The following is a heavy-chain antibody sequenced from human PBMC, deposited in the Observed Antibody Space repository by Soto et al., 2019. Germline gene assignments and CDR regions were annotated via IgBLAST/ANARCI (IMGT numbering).Heavy chain of an antibody. CDR1: GFTFSSYA. Sequence: GGSLRLSCAASGFTFSSYAMHWVRQAPGKGLEWVAVISYDGSNKYYADSVKGRFTISRDNSKNTLYLQMNSLRAEDTAVYYCARGATGYLGYWGQGTWSPSPQ. CDR3: ARGATGYLGY. D-gene: IGHD5-12*01. CDR2: ISYDGSNK. V-gene: IGHV3-30-3*01. J-gene: IGHJ4*02.